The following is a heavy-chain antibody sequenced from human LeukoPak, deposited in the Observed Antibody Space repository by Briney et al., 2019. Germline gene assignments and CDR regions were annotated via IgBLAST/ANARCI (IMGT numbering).Heavy chain of an antibody. D-gene: IGHD3-22*01. CDR1: GYTFTSYD. Sequence: GASVKVSCKASGYTFTSYDINWVRQATGQGLEWMGWMNPNSGNTGYAQKFQGRVTMTRNSSISTAYMELSSLRSEDTAVYYCARGPPYYYDSSGYYYWGQGTPVTVSS. V-gene: IGHV1-8*01. CDR3: ARGPPYYYDSSGYYY. CDR2: MNPNSGNT. J-gene: IGHJ4*02.